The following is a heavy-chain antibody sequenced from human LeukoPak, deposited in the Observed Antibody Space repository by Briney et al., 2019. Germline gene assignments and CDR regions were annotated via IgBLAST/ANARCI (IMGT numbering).Heavy chain of an antibody. V-gene: IGHV3-7*01. Sequence: GGSLRLSCAASGFTFSSYWMSWVRQAPGKGLEWVANIKQDGSEKYYVDSVKGRFTISRDNAENSLYLQMNSLRAEDTAVYYCTTEEVEVTTYDYWGQGTLVTVSS. CDR1: GFTFSSYW. D-gene: IGHD4-17*01. J-gene: IGHJ4*02. CDR3: TTEEVEVTTYDY. CDR2: IKQDGSEK.